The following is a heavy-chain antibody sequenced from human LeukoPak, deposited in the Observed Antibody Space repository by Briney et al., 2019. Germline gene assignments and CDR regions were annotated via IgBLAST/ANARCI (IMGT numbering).Heavy chain of an antibody. D-gene: IGHD5-24*01. CDR1: GFTFSSYW. J-gene: IGHJ4*02. Sequence: GGSLRLSCAASGFTFSSYWMGWVRQPPGRGLGGVANIQPDGSEKYYVASVKGRFTISRDNAKNSLYLQMGSLRADDTAVYYCATIEMVTFSYWGQGTLVTVSS. CDR2: IQPDGSEK. CDR3: ATIEMVTFSY. V-gene: IGHV3-7*01.